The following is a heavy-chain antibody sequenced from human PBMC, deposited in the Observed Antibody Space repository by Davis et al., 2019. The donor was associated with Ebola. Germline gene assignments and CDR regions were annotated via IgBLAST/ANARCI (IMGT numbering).Heavy chain of an antibody. CDR1: GGSISSYY. J-gene: IGHJ5*02. V-gene: IGHV4-59*08. CDR3: ARRAIQNWFDP. CDR2: IYYSGST. Sequence: MPSETLSLTCTVSGGSISSYYWSWIRQPPGKGLEWIGYIYYSGSTNYNPSLKSRVTISVDTSKNQFSLKLSSVTAADTAVYYCARRAIQNWFDPWGQGTLVTVSS. D-gene: IGHD2-2*01.